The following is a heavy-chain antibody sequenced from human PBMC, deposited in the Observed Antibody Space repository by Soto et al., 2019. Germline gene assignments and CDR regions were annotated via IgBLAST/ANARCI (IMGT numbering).Heavy chain of an antibody. CDR2: IWYDGSNK. CDR3: ARGERSGLHFDY. V-gene: IGHV3-33*01. Sequence: QVQLVESGGGVVQPGRSLRLSCAASGFTFSSYGMHWVRQAPGKGLEWVAVIWYDGSNKYYADSVKGRFTISRDNSKITLYLQMNSLRAEDTAVYYCARGERSGLHFDYWGQGTLVTVSS. D-gene: IGHD1-26*01. CDR1: GFTFSSYG. J-gene: IGHJ4*02.